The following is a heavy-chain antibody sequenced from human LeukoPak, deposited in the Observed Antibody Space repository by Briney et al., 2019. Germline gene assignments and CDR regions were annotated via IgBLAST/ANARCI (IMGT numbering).Heavy chain of an antibody. V-gene: IGHV4-38-2*01. CDR1: GGSFSGYY. CDR3: ASLPGYSYGTGIDY. D-gene: IGHD5-18*01. J-gene: IGHJ4*02. Sequence: SETLSLTCAVYGGSFSGYYWGWIRQPPGKGLEWIGSIYHSGSTYYNPSLKSRVTISVDTSKNQFSLKLSSVTAADTAVYYCASLPGYSYGTGIDYWGQGTLVTVSS. CDR2: IYHSGST.